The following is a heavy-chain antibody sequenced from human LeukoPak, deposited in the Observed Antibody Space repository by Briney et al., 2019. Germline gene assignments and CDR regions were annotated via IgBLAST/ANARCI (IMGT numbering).Heavy chain of an antibody. J-gene: IGHJ6*02. CDR1: GGTFSSYA. CDR3: ASGITGTFGMDYYGMDV. CDR2: IIPILGIA. D-gene: IGHD1-7*01. V-gene: IGHV1-69*04. Sequence: ASVKVSCMASGGTFSSYAISWVRQAPGQGLEWMGRIIPILGIANYAQKFQGRVTITADKSTSTAYMELSSLRSEDTAVYYCASGITGTFGMDYYGMDVWGQGTTVTVSS.